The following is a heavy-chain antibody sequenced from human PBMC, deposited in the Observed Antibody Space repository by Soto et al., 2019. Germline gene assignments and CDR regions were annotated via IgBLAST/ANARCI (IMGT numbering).Heavy chain of an antibody. J-gene: IGHJ5*02. V-gene: IGHV3-30*18. CDR2: ISFDGGNQ. CDR3: AKDSTGTGAGSGGWFDP. Sequence: QVQLVQSGGGVVQPGRSLRLSCAASGFDFNTYGLHWVRQAPGKGLEWVAGISFDGGNQYYADSVKGRFTISMDKSNDTLYLQMNTLGAGVTATSPCAKDSTGTGAGSGGWFDPLGQGTLAIFSS. CDR1: GFDFNTYG. D-gene: IGHD1-26*01.